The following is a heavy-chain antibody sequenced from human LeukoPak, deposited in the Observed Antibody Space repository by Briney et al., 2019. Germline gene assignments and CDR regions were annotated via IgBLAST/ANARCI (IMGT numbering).Heavy chain of an antibody. Sequence: PGGSLRLSCAASGFTFSNAWMSWVRQAPGKGLEWVGRIKRKTDGGTTDYAAPVKGRFTISRDDSKNTLYLQMNSLKTEDTAVYYCATDAHIVVVPAALYYYYGMDVWGKGTTVTVSS. CDR1: GFTFSNAW. CDR2: IKRKTDGGTT. CDR3: ATDAHIVVVPAALYYYYGMDV. D-gene: IGHD2-2*01. J-gene: IGHJ6*04. V-gene: IGHV3-15*01.